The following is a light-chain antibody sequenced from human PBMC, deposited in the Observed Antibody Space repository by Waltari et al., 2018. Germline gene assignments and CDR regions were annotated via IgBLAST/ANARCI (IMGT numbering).Light chain of an antibody. CDR1: HSLLYNSNNKNY. CDR3: QQYYSIPYT. Sequence: DIVMTPAPDPLAVHLGGSAAINLQSHHSLLYNSNNKNYLAWYQLKPGQPPRLLIYWASTRESGVPDRFSGSGSGTDFTLTISSLQAEDVAVYYCQQYYSIPYTFGQGTKLEIK. CDR2: WAS. V-gene: IGKV4-1*01. J-gene: IGKJ2*01.